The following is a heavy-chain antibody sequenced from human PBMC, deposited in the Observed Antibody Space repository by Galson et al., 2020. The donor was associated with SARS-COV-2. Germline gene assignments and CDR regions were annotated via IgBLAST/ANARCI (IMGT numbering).Heavy chain of an antibody. D-gene: IGHD6-13*01. Sequence: GESLKISCEASGFTFSSYDMSWVRQAPGKGLEWVSGISGSGDNTYYADSVKGRFIISRDNSKNTLFLQMNSLRAEDTAVYYCAKEESTSWYYDYWCQGTLVTVSS. J-gene: IGHJ4*02. V-gene: IGHV3-23*01. CDR3: AKEESTSWYYDY. CDR1: GFTFSSYD. CDR2: ISGSGDNT.